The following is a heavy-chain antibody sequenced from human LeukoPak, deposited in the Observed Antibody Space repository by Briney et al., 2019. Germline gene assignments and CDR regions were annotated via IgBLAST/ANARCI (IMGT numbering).Heavy chain of an antibody. CDR3: AREPLPHNWFDP. V-gene: IGHV4-39*02. Sequence: SETLSLTCTVSGGSISSSSYYWGWIRQPPGKGLEWIGSIYYSGSTYYNPSLKSRVTISVDTSKNQFSLKLSSVTAADTAVYYCAREPLPHNWFDPWGQGTLVTVSS. CDR2: IYYSGST. J-gene: IGHJ5*02. CDR1: GGSISSSSYY.